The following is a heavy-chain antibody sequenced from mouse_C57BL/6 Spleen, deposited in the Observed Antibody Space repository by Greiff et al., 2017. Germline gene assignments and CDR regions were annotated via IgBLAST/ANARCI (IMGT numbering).Heavy chain of an antibody. V-gene: IGHV1-15*01. CDR3: TRLHYWYFDV. CDR2: IDPETGGT. Sequence: QVQLQQSGAELVRPGASVTLSCKASGYTFTDYEMHWVKQTPVHGLEWIGAIDPETGGTAYNQKFKGKAILTADKSSSTAYMELRRLTSEDSAVYYCTRLHYWYFDVWGTGTTVTVSS. CDR1: GYTFTDYE. J-gene: IGHJ1*03.